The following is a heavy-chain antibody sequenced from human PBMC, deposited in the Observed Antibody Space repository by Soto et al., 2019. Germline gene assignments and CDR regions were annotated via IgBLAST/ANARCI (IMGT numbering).Heavy chain of an antibody. CDR2: INPNSGGT. D-gene: IGHD1-1*01. CDR3: ARDSGIGWFDP. J-gene: IGHJ5*02. V-gene: IGHV1-2*04. Sequence: ASVKVSCKASGYTFTGYYMHWVRQAPGQGLEWMGWINPNSGGTNYVQKFQGWVTMTRDTSISTAYMELSRLRSDDTAVYYCARDSGIGWFDPWGQGTLVTVSS. CDR1: GYTFTGYY.